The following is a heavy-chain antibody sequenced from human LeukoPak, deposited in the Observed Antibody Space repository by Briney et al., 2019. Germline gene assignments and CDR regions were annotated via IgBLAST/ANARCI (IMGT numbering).Heavy chain of an antibody. Sequence: PSETLSLTCTVSGGSISSSSYYWGWIRQPPGKGLEWIGSIYYSGSTYYNPSLKSRVTISVDTSKNQFSLKLSSVTAADTAVYYCARHSFWTGWFDPWGQGTLVTVSS. CDR3: ARHSFWTGWFDP. CDR2: IYYSGST. J-gene: IGHJ5*02. D-gene: IGHD1-1*01. V-gene: IGHV4-39*01. CDR1: GGSISSSSYY.